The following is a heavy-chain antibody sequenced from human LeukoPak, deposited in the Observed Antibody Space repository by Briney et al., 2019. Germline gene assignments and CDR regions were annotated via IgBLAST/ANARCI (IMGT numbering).Heavy chain of an antibody. CDR3: ARGPTYYESSGQVPFDY. CDR2: ISGSSGII. Sequence: GGSLRLSCAASGFTFNTYTMNWVRQAPRKGLEWVSYISGSSGIIDYADSVRGRFTISRDNAKNSLYLQMNSLRAEDTAVYYCARGPTYYESSGQVPFDYWGQGTLVTVSS. J-gene: IGHJ4*02. CDR1: GFTFNTYT. V-gene: IGHV3-48*01. D-gene: IGHD3-22*01.